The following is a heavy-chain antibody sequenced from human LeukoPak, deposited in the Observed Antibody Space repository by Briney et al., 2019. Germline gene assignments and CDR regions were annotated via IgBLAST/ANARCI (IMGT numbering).Heavy chain of an antibody. CDR2: IYYSGST. D-gene: IGHD5-18*01. Sequence: SETLSLTCTVSGGSISSYYWSWIRQPPGKGLEWIGYIYYSGSTNYNPSLKSRVTISVDTSKNQFSLKLSSVTAADKAVYYCAARGYSYGLIDYWGQGTLVTVSS. CDR1: GGSISSYY. J-gene: IGHJ4*02. CDR3: AARGYSYGLIDY. V-gene: IGHV4-59*01.